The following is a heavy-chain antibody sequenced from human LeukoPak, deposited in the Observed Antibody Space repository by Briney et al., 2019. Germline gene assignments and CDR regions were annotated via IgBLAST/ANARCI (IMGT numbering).Heavy chain of an antibody. D-gene: IGHD3-10*01. CDR1: GGSISSYY. J-gene: IGHJ4*02. Sequence: PSETLSLTCTVSGGSISSYYWSWIRRPPGKGLEWIGYIYYSGSANYNPSLKSRVTISVDTSKNQFSLKLSSVTAADTAVYYCARHINGGFDYWGQGTLVTVSS. CDR3: ARHINGGFDY. V-gene: IGHV4-59*08. CDR2: IYYSGSA.